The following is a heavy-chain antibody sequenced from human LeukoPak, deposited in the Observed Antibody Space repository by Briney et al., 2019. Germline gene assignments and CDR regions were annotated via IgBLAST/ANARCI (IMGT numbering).Heavy chain of an antibody. V-gene: IGHV3-30-3*01. D-gene: IGHD5-18*01. CDR1: GFTFSSYA. CDR2: ISYDGSNK. CDR3: ARVSGLQLWLHFDY. J-gene: IGHJ4*02. Sequence: PGGSLRLSCAASGFTFSSYAMHWVRQAPGKGLEWVAVISYDGSNKYYADSVKGRFTISRDNSKNTLYLQMNSLRAEDTAVYYCARVSGLQLWLHFDYWGQGTLVTVSS.